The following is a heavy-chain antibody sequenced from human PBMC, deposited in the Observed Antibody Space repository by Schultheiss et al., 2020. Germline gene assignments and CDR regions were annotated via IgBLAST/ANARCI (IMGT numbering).Heavy chain of an antibody. CDR2: IWYDGSNK. Sequence: GGSLRLSCAASGFTFSSYGMHWVRQAPGKGLGWVAVIWYDGSNKYYADSVKGRFTISRDNSKNTLYLQMNSLRAEDTAGYYCARDQAGAHFDYWGQGSLVTVSS. CDR1: GFTFSSYG. CDR3: ARDQAGAHFDY. D-gene: IGHD6-13*01. J-gene: IGHJ4*02. V-gene: IGHV3-33*08.